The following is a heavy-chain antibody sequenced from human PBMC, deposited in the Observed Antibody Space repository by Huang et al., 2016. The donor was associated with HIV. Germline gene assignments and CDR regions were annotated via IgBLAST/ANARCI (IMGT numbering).Heavy chain of an antibody. CDR1: GGSINKYY. J-gene: IGHJ4*02. CDR2: IYYTGDT. Sequence: QVRLQESGPGLVRPSETLSLTCHVSGGSINKYYWSWIRQSPGKGLDGIGYIYYTGDTNYSPSLKSRVTILQDSSKNQCSLKLSSVTAADTAVYYCARAFPSGALDYWGQGTLVTVSS. V-gene: IGHV4-59*01. CDR3: ARAFPSGALDY.